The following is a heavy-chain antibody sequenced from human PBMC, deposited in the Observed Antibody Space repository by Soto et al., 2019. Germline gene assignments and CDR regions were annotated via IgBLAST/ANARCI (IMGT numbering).Heavy chain of an antibody. J-gene: IGHJ4*02. CDR3: TTGRDESSGYAPNY. Sequence: PGGSLRLSCAASGFTFNNAWMNWVRQAPGKGLEWVGRIKSRTDGGTTDYAAPVKDRLTISRDDSKNTLYLQMNSLKTEDTAMYYCTTGRDESSGYAPNYWGQGT. CDR2: IKSRTDGGTT. CDR1: GFTFNNAW. V-gene: IGHV3-15*07. D-gene: IGHD3-22*01.